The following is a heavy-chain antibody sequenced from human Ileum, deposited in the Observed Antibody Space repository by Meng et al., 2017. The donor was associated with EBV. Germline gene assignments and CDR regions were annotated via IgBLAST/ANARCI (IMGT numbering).Heavy chain of an antibody. Sequence: ESAPTVDKPTETLTLPCIFSGFSLNTGGVGGGWIRQPPGKALEWIELFYWDDDKRYSPSLERRLTITKDSSKDQVVLTMTNMYPLDTSTYYCAHEEDWRIDYWGQGTLVTVSS. J-gene: IGHJ4*02. CDR1: GFSLNTGGVG. CDR3: AHEEDWRIDY. CDR2: FYWDDDK. V-gene: IGHV2-5*02. D-gene: IGHD3/OR15-3a*01.